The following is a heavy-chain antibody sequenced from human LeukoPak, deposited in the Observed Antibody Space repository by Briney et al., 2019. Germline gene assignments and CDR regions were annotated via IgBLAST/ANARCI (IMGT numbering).Heavy chain of an antibody. J-gene: IGHJ4*02. CDR1: GFTFSSYD. V-gene: IGHV3-13*04. CDR3: ARGDSSGWYHY. Sequence: GGFLRLSCAASGFTFSSYDMHWVRQATGKGLEWVSAIGTAGDTYYPGSVKGRFTISRENAKNSLYLQMNSLRAGDTAVYYCARGDSSGWYHYWGQGTLVTVSS. CDR2: IGTAGDT. D-gene: IGHD6-19*01.